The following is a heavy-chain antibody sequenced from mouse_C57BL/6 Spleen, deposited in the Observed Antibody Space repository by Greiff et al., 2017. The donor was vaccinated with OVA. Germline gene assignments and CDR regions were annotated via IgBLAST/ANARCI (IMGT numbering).Heavy chain of an antibody. Sequence: EVQLVESGGGLVQPKGSLTLSCAASGFSFNTYAMNWVRPAPGKGLEWVACIRSKSNNYATYYADSVKDRFTISRDDSDSMLYLQMNDLRTKDTAMYCGVRDAYDNYTAWFAYWGQGTLVTVSA. J-gene: IGHJ3*01. CDR2: IRSKSNNYAT. CDR3: VRDAYDNYTAWFAY. V-gene: IGHV10-1*01. CDR1: GFSFNTYA. D-gene: IGHD2-10*02.